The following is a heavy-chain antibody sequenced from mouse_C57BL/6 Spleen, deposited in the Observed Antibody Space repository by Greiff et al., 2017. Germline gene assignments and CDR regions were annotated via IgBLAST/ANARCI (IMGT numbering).Heavy chain of an antibody. V-gene: IGHV1-69*01. CDR1: GYTFTSYW. CDR2: IDPSDSYT. D-gene: IGHD1-1*01. CDR3: ALITSGSRAWFAY. J-gene: IGHJ3*01. Sequence: VQLQQPGAELVMPGASVKLSCKASGYTFTSYWMHWVKQRPGQGLEWIGEIDPSDSYTNYNQKFKGKSTLTVDKSSSTAYMQLSSLTSEDSAVYYCALITSGSRAWFAYWGQGTLVTVSA.